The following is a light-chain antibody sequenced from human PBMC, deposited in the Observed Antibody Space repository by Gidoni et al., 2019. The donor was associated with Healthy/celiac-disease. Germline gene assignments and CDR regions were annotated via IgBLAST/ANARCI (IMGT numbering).Light chain of an antibody. CDR2: AAY. Sequence: DIQMTQSPSSLSASVGDRVTITCRASQSISSYLNWYQQKPGKAPKLLIYAAYSLQSGVPLRFSGSGSGTDFTLTISSLQPEDFATYYCQQSYSTPWTFGQXTKVEIK. CDR1: QSISSY. V-gene: IGKV1-39*01. CDR3: QQSYSTPWT. J-gene: IGKJ1*01.